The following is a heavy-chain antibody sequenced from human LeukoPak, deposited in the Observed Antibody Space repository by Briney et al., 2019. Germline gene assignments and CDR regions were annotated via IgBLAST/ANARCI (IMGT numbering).Heavy chain of an antibody. D-gene: IGHD2-21*01. V-gene: IGHV1-69*01. Sequence: SVKVSCKAAVGTFSNYAVNWVRQAPGQGLEWMGGIVPVFGTTDYAQRFQGRVTITADEPTNIVYMELSSLRSDDTAVYYCARGLDIVVKPGADNWFDPWGHGTMVTVSS. CDR3: ARGLDIVVKPGADNWFDP. J-gene: IGHJ5*02. CDR1: VGTFSNYA. CDR2: IVPVFGTT.